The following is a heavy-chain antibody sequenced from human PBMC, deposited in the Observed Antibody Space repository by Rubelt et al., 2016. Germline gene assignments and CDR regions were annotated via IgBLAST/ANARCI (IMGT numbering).Heavy chain of an antibody. J-gene: IGHJ2*01. CDR1: GYTFTSYG. CDR3: ARDRIRIAARQGWYFDL. D-gene: IGHD6-6*01. Sequence: QVQLVQSGAEVKKPGASVKVSCKASGYTFTSYGISWVRQAPGQGLEWMGWISAYNGNTNYAQKPQGRGTMTTDTSTSTAYMELRSLRSDDTAVYYCARDRIRIAARQGWYFDLWGRGTLVTVSS. V-gene: IGHV1-18*01. CDR2: ISAYNGNT.